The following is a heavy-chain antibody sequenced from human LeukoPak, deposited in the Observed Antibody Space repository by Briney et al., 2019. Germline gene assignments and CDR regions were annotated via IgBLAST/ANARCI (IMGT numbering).Heavy chain of an antibody. CDR3: ARAYYDILTGYYLSYYFDY. Sequence: GASVKVSCKASGYTFTSYGISWVRQAPGQGLEWMGWISAYNGNTNYAQKLQGRVTMTTDTSTSTAYMELRSLRSDDTAVYYCARAYYDILTGYYLSYYFDYWGQGTLVTVSS. CDR2: ISAYNGNT. J-gene: IGHJ4*02. V-gene: IGHV1-18*01. D-gene: IGHD3-9*01. CDR1: GYTFTSYG.